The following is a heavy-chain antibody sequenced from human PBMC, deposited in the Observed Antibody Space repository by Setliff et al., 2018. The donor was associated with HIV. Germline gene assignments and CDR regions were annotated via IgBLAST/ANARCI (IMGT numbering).Heavy chain of an antibody. CDR1: GFIFSNSA. D-gene: IGHD1-1*01. J-gene: IGHJ4*02. Sequence: PGGSLRLSCAASGFIFSNSAMTWVRQAPGKGLEWVSGISNSASGQRTFYADSVKGRFTVSRDNSKNTVYLQVDSLRPEDTAVYYCASARIPTGGTSTSCDYWGQGTLVTVSS. V-gene: IGHV3-23*01. CDR2: ISNSASGQRT. CDR3: ASARIPTGGTSTSCDY.